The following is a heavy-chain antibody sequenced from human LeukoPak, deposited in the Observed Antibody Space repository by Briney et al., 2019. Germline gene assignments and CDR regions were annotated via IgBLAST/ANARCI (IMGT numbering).Heavy chain of an antibody. J-gene: IGHJ4*02. CDR1: GFTFRSYA. Sequence: GGSLRLSCAASGFTFRSYAMSWVRQAPGKGLEWVSAISGSGGSLYYADSVKGRFTISRDNSKNTLYLQMNSLRAEDTAVHYCAKDRSPYSNSPRPDYWGQGTLVTVSS. CDR2: ISGSGGSL. V-gene: IGHV3-23*01. CDR3: AKDRSPYSNSPRPDY. D-gene: IGHD6-6*01.